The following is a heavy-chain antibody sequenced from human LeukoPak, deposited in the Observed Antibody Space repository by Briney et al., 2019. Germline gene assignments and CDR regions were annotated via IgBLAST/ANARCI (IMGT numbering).Heavy chain of an antibody. J-gene: IGHJ4*02. V-gene: IGHV3-30*02. CDR1: GFTFSSYG. D-gene: IGHD3-10*01. CDR2: IRYDGSNK. Sequence: PGGSLRLSCAASGFTFSSYGMHWVRQAPGKWLEWVAFIRYDGSNKYYADSVKGRFTISRDNSKNTLYLQMNSLRAEDTAVYYCAKDYYGSGSYYNGDTDYWGQGTLVTVSS. CDR3: AKDYYGSGSYYNGDTDY.